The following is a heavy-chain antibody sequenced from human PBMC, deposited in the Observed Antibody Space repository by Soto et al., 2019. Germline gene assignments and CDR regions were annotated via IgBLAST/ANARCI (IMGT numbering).Heavy chain of an antibody. D-gene: IGHD3-3*01. CDR2: IIPILGIA. Sequence: SVKVSCKASGGTFSSYTISWVRQAPGQGLEWMGRIIPILGIANYAQKFQGRVTITADKSTSTAYMELSSLRSEDTAVYYCARGRSRITIFGVVIEPFDYWGQGTLVTVSS. V-gene: IGHV1-69*02. J-gene: IGHJ4*02. CDR3: ARGRSRITIFGVVIEPFDY. CDR1: GGTFSSYT.